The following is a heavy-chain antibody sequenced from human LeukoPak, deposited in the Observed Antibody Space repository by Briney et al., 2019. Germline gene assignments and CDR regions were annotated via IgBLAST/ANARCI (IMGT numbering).Heavy chain of an antibody. CDR3: ATYRRPFSDWGSYYFDY. J-gene: IGHJ4*02. CDR2: LTTGGST. V-gene: IGHV3-53*01. Sequence: PGGSLRLSCTVSGFTVSSNSMSWVRQAPGKGLEWVSSLTTGGSTFYADSVKGRFIISRDNSKNTLYLQLNSLRAEDTALYYCATYRRPFSDWGSYYFDYWGQGTLVTVSS. D-gene: IGHD3-16*01. CDR1: GFTVSSNS.